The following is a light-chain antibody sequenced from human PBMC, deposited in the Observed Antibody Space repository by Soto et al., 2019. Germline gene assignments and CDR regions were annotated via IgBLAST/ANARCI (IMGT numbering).Light chain of an antibody. Sequence: DIQMTQAPSTPSASVGDRVTITCRASQSISSWLACYQQKPGKAPKLLIYKASILESGVPSRFSVSGSGTEFTLTISSLQPDDFATYYCQQYNSYSGGFTFGPANKVPIK. CDR2: KAS. V-gene: IGKV1-5*03. J-gene: IGKJ3*01. CDR1: QSISSW. CDR3: QQYNSYSGGFT.